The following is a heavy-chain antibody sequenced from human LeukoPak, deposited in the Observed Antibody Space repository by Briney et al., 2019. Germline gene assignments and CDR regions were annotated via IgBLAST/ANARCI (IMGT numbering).Heavy chain of an antibody. D-gene: IGHD3-9*01. Sequence: SQTLSLTCAVSGGSISSGGYSWSWIRQPPGKGLEWIGYIYHSGSTYYNPSLKSRVTISVDTSKNQFSLKLNSVTAADTAVYYCAGYDILTGLWDWDQGALVTVSS. J-gene: IGHJ4*02. CDR1: GGSISSGGYS. CDR3: AGYDILTGLWD. V-gene: IGHV4-30-2*01. CDR2: IYHSGST.